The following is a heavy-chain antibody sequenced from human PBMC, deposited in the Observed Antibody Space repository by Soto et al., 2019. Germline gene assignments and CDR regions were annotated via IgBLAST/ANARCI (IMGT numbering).Heavy chain of an antibody. CDR2: TYQSGSA. V-gene: IGHV4-30-2*06. CDR1: GGSISSGGYS. CDR3: ARDYYGMDV. Sequence: PSETLSLTCTVSGGSISSGGYSWTWLRQSPGKGLEWIGYTYQSGSAFYNPSLKSRVTISVDRSKNQFSLNLTSVTAADTAVYYCARDYYGMDVWGRGTTVTVSS. J-gene: IGHJ6*02.